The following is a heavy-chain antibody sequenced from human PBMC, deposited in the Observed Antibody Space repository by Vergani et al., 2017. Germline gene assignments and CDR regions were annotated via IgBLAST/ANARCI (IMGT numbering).Heavy chain of an antibody. D-gene: IGHD2-2*02. V-gene: IGHV4-34*01. Sequence: QVQLQQWGAGLLKPSETLSLTCAVYGGSFSGYYWSWIRQPPGKVLEWIGEINHSGSTNYNPSLKSRVTISVDTSKNQFSLRLSSVTAAETAVYYCARGRASIYCSSTSCYNRFDYWGQGTLVTVSS. CDR2: INHSGST. CDR1: GGSFSGYY. J-gene: IGHJ4*02. CDR3: ARGRASIYCSSTSCYNRFDY.